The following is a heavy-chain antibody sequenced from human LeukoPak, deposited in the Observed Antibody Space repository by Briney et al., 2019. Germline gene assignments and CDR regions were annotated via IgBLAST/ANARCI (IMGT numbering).Heavy chain of an antibody. D-gene: IGHD6-19*01. Sequence: SETLSLTCAVYGGSFSGYYWSWIRQPPGKGLEWIGEINHSGSTNYNPSLKSRVTISVDTSKNQFSLKLSSVTAADTAVYYCARDHLAIAVAGPGGYWGQGTLVTVSS. CDR1: GGSFSGYY. V-gene: IGHV4-34*01. CDR2: INHSGST. J-gene: IGHJ4*02. CDR3: ARDHLAIAVAGPGGY.